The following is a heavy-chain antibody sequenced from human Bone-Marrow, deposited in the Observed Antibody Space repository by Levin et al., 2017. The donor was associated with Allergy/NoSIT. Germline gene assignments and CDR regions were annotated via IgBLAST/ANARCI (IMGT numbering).Heavy chain of an antibody. D-gene: IGHD3-10*01. J-gene: IGHJ5*02. V-gene: IGHV4-30-2*01. CDR3: ARSFTMLRGGFDP. Sequence: SQTLSLTCALSGGSISSGGSSWSWIRQPPGKGLEWIGYIFHTGSTYYNSSLKSRVTISVDRSKNQFSLKLTSVTAADTAVYYCARSFTMLRGGFDPWGQGILVTVAS. CDR1: GGSISSGGSS. CDR2: IFHTGST.